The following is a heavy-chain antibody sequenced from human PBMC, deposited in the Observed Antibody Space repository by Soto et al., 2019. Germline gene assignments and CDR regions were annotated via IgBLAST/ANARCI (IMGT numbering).Heavy chain of an antibody. V-gene: IGHV3-30*18. CDR2: ISYDGSNK. J-gene: IGHJ6*02. CDR3: AKDIKSGTALPYYYYGMDV. D-gene: IGHD6-6*01. CDR1: GFTFSSYG. Sequence: GGSLRLSCAASGFTFSSYGMHWVRQAPGKGLEWVAVISYDGSNKYYADSVKGRFTIPRDNSKNTLYLQMNSLRAEDTAVYYCAKDIKSGTALPYYYYGMDVWGQGTTVTVSS.